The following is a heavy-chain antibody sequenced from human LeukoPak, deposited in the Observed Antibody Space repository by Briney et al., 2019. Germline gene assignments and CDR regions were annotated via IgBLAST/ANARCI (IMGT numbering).Heavy chain of an antibody. D-gene: IGHD2-21*02. Sequence: SETLSLTCAVYGGSFSGYYWSWIRQPPGKGLEWIGEINHSGSTNYNPSLKSRVTISVDTSKNQFSLKLSSVTAADTAVYYCARGSRVVTAIQRYYYYGMDVWGQGTTVTVSS. CDR3: ARGSRVVTAIQRYYYYGMDV. CDR2: INHSGST. CDR1: GGSFSGYY. V-gene: IGHV4-34*01. J-gene: IGHJ6*02.